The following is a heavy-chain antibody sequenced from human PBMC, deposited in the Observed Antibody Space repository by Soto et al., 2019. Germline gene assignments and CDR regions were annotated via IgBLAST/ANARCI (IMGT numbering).Heavy chain of an antibody. CDR1: GFTFSSYW. CDR2: MKRDGSEK. J-gene: IGHJ4*02. V-gene: IGHV3-7*01. D-gene: IGHD7-27*01. CDR3: ARIPGDWGLFDY. Sequence: GGSLRLSCVASGFTFSSYWMSWVRQAPGKGLEWVANMKRDGSEKYYVDSVKGRFSISRDNGKNSVYLQMNSLRAEDTAVYYCARIPGDWGLFDYWGQGALVTVSS.